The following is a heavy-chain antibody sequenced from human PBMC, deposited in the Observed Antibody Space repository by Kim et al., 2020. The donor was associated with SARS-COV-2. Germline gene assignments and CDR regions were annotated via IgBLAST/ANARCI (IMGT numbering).Heavy chain of an antibody. J-gene: IGHJ3*02. V-gene: IGHV3-23*01. CDR3: ATLNDNIIRAFVI. Sequence: GGSLRLSCAASGFTFSAYTMNWVRQAPGKVLEWVSTISGNGRYIFYADSVEGRFTISRDNSKSTLSVQMNSLRAEDTAVYYCATLNDNIIRAFVIWGQG. CDR1: GFTFSAYT. D-gene: IGHD3-22*01. CDR2: ISGNGRYI.